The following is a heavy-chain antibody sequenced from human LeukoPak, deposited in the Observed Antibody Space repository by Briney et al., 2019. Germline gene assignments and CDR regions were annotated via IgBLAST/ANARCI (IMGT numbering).Heavy chain of an antibody. CDR1: GDSVSSNSAA. CDR2: TYYRSKWYN. J-gene: IGHJ6*02. D-gene: IGHD6-13*01. V-gene: IGHV6-1*01. CDR3: ARGGQQLVNYYYYYGMDV. Sequence: SQTLSLTCAISGDSVSSNSAAWNWIRQSPSRGLEWLGRTYYRSKWYNDYAVSVKSRITINPDTSKNQFSLQLNSVTPEDTAVYYCARGGQQLVNYYYYYGMDVWGQGTTVAVSS.